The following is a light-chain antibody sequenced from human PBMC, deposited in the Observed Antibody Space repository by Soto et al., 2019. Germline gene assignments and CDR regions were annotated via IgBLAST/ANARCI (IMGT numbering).Light chain of an antibody. CDR3: QQCNSHWT. Sequence: DVQMTQSPSTLSASVGDRVTITCRASQGISNRLAWYQQKPGQAPKLLIYQASSLKSGVPSRFGGSGSGSEFPLTITILLPDYFATYYCQQCNSHWTFGQGTKVEIK. CDR2: QAS. V-gene: IGKV1-5*03. CDR1: QGISNR. J-gene: IGKJ1*01.